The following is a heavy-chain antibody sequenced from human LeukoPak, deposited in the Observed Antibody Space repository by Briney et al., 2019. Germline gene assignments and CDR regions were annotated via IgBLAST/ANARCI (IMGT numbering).Heavy chain of an antibody. CDR1: GGSFSGYY. Sequence: SETLSLTCTVYGGSFSGYYWSWIRQPPGKGLEWIGEISHIGSANYNPSLKSRVTISVDMSRNQFSLKLSSVTAADTAVYYCARDTTGTAAAWNYWGQGTLVTVSS. CDR3: ARDTTGTAAAWNY. D-gene: IGHD6-13*01. CDR2: ISHIGSA. V-gene: IGHV4-34*01. J-gene: IGHJ4*02.